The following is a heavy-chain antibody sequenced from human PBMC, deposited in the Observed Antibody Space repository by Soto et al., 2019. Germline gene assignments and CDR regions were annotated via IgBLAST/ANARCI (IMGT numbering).Heavy chain of an antibody. CDR2: IYYSGST. Sequence: QVQLQESGPGLVKPSQTLSLTCTVSGGAISSGGYYWSWIRQHPGKGLEWIGYIYYSGSTYYNPSPHRRVTISVDSSNNHFPLKPSSVTAAYTVVYYCARHPDYWGQGTLGSVSS. CDR3: ARHPDY. CDR1: GGAISSGGYY. V-gene: IGHV4-31*03. J-gene: IGHJ4*01.